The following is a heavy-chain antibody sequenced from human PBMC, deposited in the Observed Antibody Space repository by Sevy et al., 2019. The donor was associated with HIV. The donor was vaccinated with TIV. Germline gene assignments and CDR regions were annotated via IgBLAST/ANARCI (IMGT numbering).Heavy chain of an antibody. CDR1: GYSFTTYS. CDR3: AKGVIIPAQGHFDY. V-gene: IGHV1-2*06. CDR2: INPNTGRT. Sequence: GESLKISCKASGYSFTTYSIHWVRQAPGQGLEWMGRINPNTGRTNTAQKFQGRVTMTRDTSINTAYMELSSLRSDDTAVYYCAKGVIIPAQGHFDYWGQGTLVTVSS. J-gene: IGHJ4*02. D-gene: IGHD2-2*01.